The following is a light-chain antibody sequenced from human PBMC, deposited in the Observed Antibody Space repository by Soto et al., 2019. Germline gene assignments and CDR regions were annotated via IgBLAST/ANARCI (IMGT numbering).Light chain of an antibody. CDR2: DAS. Sequence: EIVLTQSPATLSLSPGERATLSCRASQSVSSYLAWYQQKPGQAPRLLIYDASIRATGVPARFSGSGSGTDFTRTISTLEPEDFALYYCQQRSNWPPITFGQGTRLEIK. V-gene: IGKV3-11*01. CDR1: QSVSSY. CDR3: QQRSNWPPIT. J-gene: IGKJ5*01.